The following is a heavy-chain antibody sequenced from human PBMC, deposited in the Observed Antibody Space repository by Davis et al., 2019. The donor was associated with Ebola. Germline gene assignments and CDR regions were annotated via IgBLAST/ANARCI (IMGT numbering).Heavy chain of an antibody. D-gene: IGHD2-2*01. J-gene: IGHJ3*01. CDR2: IAYTGNT. Sequence: PSETLSLTCTVSGASMTSYYWSWIRQPPGKGLEWIGYIAYTGNTIYNPSLKIRVTISGDTSKKQFSLRLSSVTAADSAVYYCARGGLVPAALYLWGQGTMVTVSS. V-gene: IGHV4-59*01. CDR3: ARGGLVPAALYL. CDR1: GASMTSYY.